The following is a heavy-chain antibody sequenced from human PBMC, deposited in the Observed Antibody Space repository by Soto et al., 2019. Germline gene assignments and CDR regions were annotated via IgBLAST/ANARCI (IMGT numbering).Heavy chain of an antibody. CDR3: GGGDVGEYNYYYGMDV. J-gene: IGHJ6*04. D-gene: IGHD3-16*01. Sequence: QVQLVQSGAEVKKPGSSVKVSCKASGGTFSSYAISWVRQAPGQGLEWMGGIIPIFGTANYAQKFQGRVTIPGEESTSTAYRGLSGVGSEATAVYYCGGGDVGEYNYYYGMDVGGKGPTVTVSS. V-gene: IGHV1-69*01. CDR1: GGTFSSYA. CDR2: IIPIFGTA.